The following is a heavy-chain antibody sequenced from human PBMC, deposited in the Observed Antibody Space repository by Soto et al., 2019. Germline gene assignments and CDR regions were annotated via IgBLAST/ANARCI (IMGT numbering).Heavy chain of an antibody. CDR3: ARRYGSCFDY. V-gene: IGHV4-39*01. D-gene: IGHD5-18*01. CDR1: GVSISSTSHY. J-gene: IGHJ4*02. Sequence: SETLSLTCTVSGVSISSTSHYWGWIRQPPGKGLEWIGSFLSSGSTFYNPSLKSRVTISVDTSKKKFSLRLTSVTAADTGVYYCARRYGSCFDYWGQGTLVTVSS. CDR2: FLSSGST.